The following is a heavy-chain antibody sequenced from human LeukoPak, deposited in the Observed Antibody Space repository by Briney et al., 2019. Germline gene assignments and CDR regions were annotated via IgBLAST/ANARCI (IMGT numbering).Heavy chain of an antibody. D-gene: IGHD3-10*01. Sequence: SETLSLTSAVSGGSLSNYNWRWIRQPPGKGLEWIGEINHSGSTNFNPSLKSRVTILVDTSTSPFCLLFRSVTAADTAVYYWSRGPASGSEFAWFDPWGQGTLVTVSS. J-gene: IGHJ5*02. CDR3: SRGPASGSEFAWFDP. V-gene: IGHV4-34*01. CDR2: INHSGST. CDR1: GGSLSNYN.